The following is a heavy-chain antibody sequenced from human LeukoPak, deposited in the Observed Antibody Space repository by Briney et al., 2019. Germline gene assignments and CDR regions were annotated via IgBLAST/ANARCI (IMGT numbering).Heavy chain of an antibody. D-gene: IGHD6-13*01. Sequence: PSETLSLTCTVSGGSISSYYWSWIRQPPGRGLEWIGYIYHSGSTNYNPSLKSRVTISVDTSKNQFSLKLSSVTAADTAVYYCARHGTAVARRMDVWGQGTTVTVSS. CDR3: ARHGTAVARRMDV. V-gene: IGHV4-59*08. CDR2: IYHSGST. J-gene: IGHJ6*02. CDR1: GGSISSYY.